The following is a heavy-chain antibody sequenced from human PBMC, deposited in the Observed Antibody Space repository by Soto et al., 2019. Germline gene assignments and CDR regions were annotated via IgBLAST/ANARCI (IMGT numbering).Heavy chain of an antibody. J-gene: IGHJ6*02. CDR2: INAGNGNT. D-gene: IGHD3-9*01. CDR1: GYTFTSYA. Sequence: ASVKVSCKASGYTFTSYAMHWVRQAPGQRLEWMGWINAGNGNTKYSQKFQGRVTITRDTSASTAYMELSSLRSEDTAVYYCASVYDILMGYWEPPYYYYGMDVWGQGTTVTVSS. CDR3: ASVYDILMGYWEPPYYYYGMDV. V-gene: IGHV1-3*01.